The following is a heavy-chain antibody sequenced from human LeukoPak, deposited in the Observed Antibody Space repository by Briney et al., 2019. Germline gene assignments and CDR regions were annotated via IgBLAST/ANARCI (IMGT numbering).Heavy chain of an antibody. D-gene: IGHD3-10*01. CDR3: ARGRGPSGYYYMDV. CDR1: GITFSSYG. CDR2: IRYDGSNK. Sequence: GGSLRLSCAASGITFSSYGMHWVRQAPGKGLEWVAFIRYDGSNKYYADSVKGRFTISRDNSKNTLYLQMNSLRAEDTAVYYCARGRGPSGYYYMDVWGKGTTVTVSS. J-gene: IGHJ6*03. V-gene: IGHV3-30*02.